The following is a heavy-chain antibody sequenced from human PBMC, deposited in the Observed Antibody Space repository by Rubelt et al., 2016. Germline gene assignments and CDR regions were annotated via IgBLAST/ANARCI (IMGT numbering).Heavy chain of an antibody. V-gene: IGHV3-74*01. J-gene: IGHJ3*02. D-gene: IGHD5-12*01. CDR2: INSDGSST. Sequence: PGEGLVWVSRINSDGSSTSYADSVKGRFTISRDNAKNTLYLQMNSLRAEDTAVYYCVRGYSGVDVYAFDIWGPGTLVTVSS. CDR3: VRGYSGVDVYAFDI.